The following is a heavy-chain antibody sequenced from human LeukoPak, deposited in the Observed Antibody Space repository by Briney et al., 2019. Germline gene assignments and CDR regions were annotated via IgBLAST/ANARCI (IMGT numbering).Heavy chain of an antibody. Sequence: PGGSLRLSCAASGFTFSSYAMTWVRQAPGEGLEWASAISGSGAYTQYADSVKGRFTISRDNSKNALFLQMNSLRAEDTAVYYCAKDPHYDSSGYSFDPWGQGTLVTVSS. J-gene: IGHJ5*02. CDR1: GFTFSSYA. V-gene: IGHV3-23*01. D-gene: IGHD3-22*01. CDR3: AKDPHYDSSGYSFDP. CDR2: ISGSGAYT.